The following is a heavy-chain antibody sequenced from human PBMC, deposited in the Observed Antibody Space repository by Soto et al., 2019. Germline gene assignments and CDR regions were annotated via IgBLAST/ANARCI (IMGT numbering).Heavy chain of an antibody. CDR1: GGSFSSNP. CDR2: IIPIFATV. V-gene: IGHV1-69*01. D-gene: IGHD5-18*01. J-gene: IGHJ4*02. Sequence: VQLVQSGSEVKKPGSSVKVSCKASGGSFSSNPISWVRQAPGQGLEWMAGIIPIFATVHYAQKFQGRVTITADESTSTAYMELPSLRSEDTAVYFCSRGGRGYSSAPRYYFDYWGQGTLVTVSS. CDR3: SRGGRGYSSAPRYYFDY.